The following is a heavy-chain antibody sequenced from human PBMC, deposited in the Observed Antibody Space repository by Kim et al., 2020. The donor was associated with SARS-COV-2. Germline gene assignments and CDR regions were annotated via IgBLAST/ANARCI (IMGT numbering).Heavy chain of an antibody. CDR3: AITRNTIFGVVIDAKWFDP. CDR2: INPNSGGT. J-gene: IGHJ5*02. V-gene: IGHV1-2*02. CDR1: GYTFTDYY. D-gene: IGHD3-3*01. Sequence: ASVKVSCKASGYTFTDYYMHWVRQAPGQGLEWMGWINPNSGGTNYAQKFQGRVTMTRDTSIDTAYMELSRLRSDDTAVYYCAITRNTIFGVVIDAKWFDPWGQGTLVTVSS.